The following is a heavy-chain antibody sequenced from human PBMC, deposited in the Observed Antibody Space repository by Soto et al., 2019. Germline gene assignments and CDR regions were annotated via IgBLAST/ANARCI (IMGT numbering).Heavy chain of an antibody. V-gene: IGHV1-2*04. CDR3: ARSKPRRGGNPEDYYYYGMDV. D-gene: IGHD2-15*01. CDR1: GYTFTGYY. J-gene: IGHJ6*02. Sequence: ASVKVSCKASGYTFTGYYMHWVRQAPGQGLEWMGWINPNSGGTNYAQKFQGWVTMTRDTSISTAYMELSRLRSDDTAVYYCARSKPRRGGNPEDYYYYGMDVWGQGTTVTVSS. CDR2: INPNSGGT.